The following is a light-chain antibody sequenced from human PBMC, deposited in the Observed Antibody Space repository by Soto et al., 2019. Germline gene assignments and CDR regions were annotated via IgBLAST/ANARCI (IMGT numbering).Light chain of an antibody. CDR2: GAS. CDR1: QSVSSN. CDR3: QQYNNWPRT. Sequence: EIVMTQSPATLSVSPGERATLSCRASQSVSSNLAWYQQKPGQAPRLLIYGASTRATGIPARFSGSGSGTEFTLTISSLQSEDFAVYYCQQYNNWPRTCGHGTKLEIK. J-gene: IGKJ2*01. V-gene: IGKV3-15*01.